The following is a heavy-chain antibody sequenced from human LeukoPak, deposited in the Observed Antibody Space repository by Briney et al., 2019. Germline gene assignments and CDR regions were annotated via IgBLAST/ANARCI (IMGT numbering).Heavy chain of an antibody. CDR1: GYTFTCYY. CDR3: ARDAGVLLWVWFDP. Sequence: ASVKVSCKASGYTFTCYYMHWVRQAPGQGLEWMGWINPNSGGTNYAQKFQGRVTMTRDTSISTAYMELSRLRSDDTAVYYCARDAGVLLWVWFDPWGQGTLVTVSS. V-gene: IGHV1-2*02. J-gene: IGHJ5*02. D-gene: IGHD3-10*01. CDR2: INPNSGGT.